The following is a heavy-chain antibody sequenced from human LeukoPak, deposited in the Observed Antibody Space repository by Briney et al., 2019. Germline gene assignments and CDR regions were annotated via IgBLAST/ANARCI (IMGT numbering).Heavy chain of an antibody. D-gene: IGHD7-27*01. J-gene: IGHJ3*02. CDR1: GYTFTSYY. CDR3: ARELGYAFDI. V-gene: IGHV1-69*05. Sequence: SVKVSCKASGYTFTSYYMHWVRQAPGQGLEWMGGIIPIFGTANYAQKFQGRVTITTDESTSTAYMELSSLRSEDTAVYYCARELGYAFDIWGQGTMVTVSS. CDR2: IIPIFGTA.